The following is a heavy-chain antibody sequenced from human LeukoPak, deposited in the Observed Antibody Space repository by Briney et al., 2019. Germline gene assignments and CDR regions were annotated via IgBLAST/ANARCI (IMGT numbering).Heavy chain of an antibody. CDR3: ARFYYYYYGMDV. CDR2: IYYSGST. CDR1: GGSISSYY. V-gene: IGHV4-59*08. Sequence: SETLSLTCTVSGGSISSYYWSWIRQPPGKGLEWIGYIYYSGSTYYNPSLKSRVTISVDTSKNQFSLKLSSVTAADTAVYYCARFYYYYYGMDVWGQGTTVTVSS. J-gene: IGHJ6*02. D-gene: IGHD3-16*01.